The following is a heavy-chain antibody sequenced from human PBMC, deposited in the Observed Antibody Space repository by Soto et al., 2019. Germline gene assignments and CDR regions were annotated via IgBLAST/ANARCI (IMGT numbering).Heavy chain of an antibody. CDR3: AHSSSWYYFDX. CDR2: IWFDRSNK. Sequence: QVQLVESGGGVVQPGRSLRLSCAASGFTFSSYGMHWVRQPPGKGLEWVAVIWFDRSNKHYANSVKGRFTISRDNSKNTLYLQMNSLRAEDTAVYYCAHSSSWYYFDXWGXGXXVTVSS. V-gene: IGHV3-33*01. CDR1: GFTFSSYG. D-gene: IGHD6-13*01. J-gene: IGHJ4*01.